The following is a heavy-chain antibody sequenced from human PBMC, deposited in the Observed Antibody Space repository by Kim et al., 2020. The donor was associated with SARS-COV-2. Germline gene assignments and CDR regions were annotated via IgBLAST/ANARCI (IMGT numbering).Heavy chain of an antibody. J-gene: IGHJ4*02. D-gene: IGHD1-26*01. CDR3: SREIRTGGGS. CDR2: ISGSGTTT. V-gene: IGHV3-23*01. CDR1: GFTFSSYA. Sequence: GWSLRLSCAASGFTFSSYAINWVRQAPGKGLEWVAGISGSGTTTYYPDSLKGRFTISRDNSKSTVCLQMNSLRAEDTAIYYCSREIRTGGGSWGEGSLVT.